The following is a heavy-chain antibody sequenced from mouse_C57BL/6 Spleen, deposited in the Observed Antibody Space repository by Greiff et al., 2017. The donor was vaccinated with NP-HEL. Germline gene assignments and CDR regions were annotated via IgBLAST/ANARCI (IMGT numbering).Heavy chain of an antibody. CDR1: GFTFSDYG. CDR2: ISSGSSTI. D-gene: IGHD2-5*01. J-gene: IGHJ3*01. V-gene: IGHV5-17*01. Sequence: EVQRVESGGGLVKPGGSLKLSCAASGFTFSDYGMHWVRQAPEKGLEWVAYISSGSSTIYYADTVKGRFTISRDNAKNTLFLQMTSLRSEDTAMYYCARTGYSNTAWFAYWGQGTLVTVSA. CDR3: ARTGYSNTAWFAY.